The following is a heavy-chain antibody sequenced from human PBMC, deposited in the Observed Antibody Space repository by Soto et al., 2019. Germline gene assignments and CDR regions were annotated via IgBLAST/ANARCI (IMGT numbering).Heavy chain of an antibody. CDR2: IYYSGST. CDR3: ARDSNRYNWFDP. CDR1: GGSISSYY. V-gene: IGHV4-59*01. J-gene: IGHJ5*02. Sequence: LSLTCTVSGGSISSYYWSWIRQPPGKGLEWIGYIYYSGSTNYNPSLKSRVTISVDTSKNQFSLKLSSVTAADTAVYYCARDSNRYNWFDPWGQGTLVTVSS.